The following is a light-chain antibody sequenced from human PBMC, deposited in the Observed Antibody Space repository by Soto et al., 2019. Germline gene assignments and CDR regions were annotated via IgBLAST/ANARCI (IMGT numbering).Light chain of an antibody. V-gene: IGKV3-20*01. CDR3: HHFGNSPET. J-gene: IGKJ1*01. CDR2: GAT. CDR1: QSVADSY. Sequence: EVVLTQSPGTLSLSPGERATLSCRASQSVADSYLAWYQQKPGRAPRLLFYGATRRATGIPDRFSGSGSGTDFNLTISTLEPYDFAVYYCHHFGNSPETFGQGTKVE.